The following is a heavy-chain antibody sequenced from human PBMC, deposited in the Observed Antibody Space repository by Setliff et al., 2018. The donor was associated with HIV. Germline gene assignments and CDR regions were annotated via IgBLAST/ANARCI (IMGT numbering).Heavy chain of an antibody. Sequence: GASVKVSCKTSGTNLLPYYMHWVRQAPGQGLEWMGGIIPKSNTPDSAQIFKGRLTITADESTSTAHMELVGLTSEDTAVYYCARGSPIVWFGEFLYPEIDYWGQGSLVTVSS. CDR2: IIPKSNTP. J-gene: IGHJ4*02. V-gene: IGHV1-69*13. D-gene: IGHD3-10*01. CDR3: ARGSPIVWFGEFLYPEIDY. CDR1: GTNLLPYY.